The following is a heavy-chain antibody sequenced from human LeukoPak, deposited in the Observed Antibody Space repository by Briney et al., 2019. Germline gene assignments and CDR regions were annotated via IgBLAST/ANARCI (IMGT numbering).Heavy chain of an antibody. CDR1: GFTFSSYG. CDR2: IRYDGSNK. D-gene: IGHD2-2*01. J-gene: IGHJ4*02. Sequence: GGSLRLSCAASGFTFSSYGMHWVRQAPGKGLEWVAFIRYDGSNKYYADSVKGRFTISRDNSKNTLYLQMNSPSAEDTAIYYCAKHCSSAACYRFEYWGQGTLVTVSS. CDR3: AKHCSSAACYRFEY. V-gene: IGHV3-30*02.